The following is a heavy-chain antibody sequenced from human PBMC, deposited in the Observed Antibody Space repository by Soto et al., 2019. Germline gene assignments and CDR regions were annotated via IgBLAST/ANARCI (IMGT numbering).Heavy chain of an antibody. V-gene: IGHV4-31*03. CDR1: GGTLSSGGYY. CDR3: ARATPYHKLNRLDL. CDR2: IYFTGST. J-gene: IGHJ5*02. Sequence: KLPHTYSVSGGTLSSGGYYWNWNRQHPVKGLEWIGYIYFTGSTYSTQSLKSRVTLSVDTAKRQFSLELRSVTAEYTAIFYFARATPYHKLNRLDLWG. D-gene: IGHD2-15*01.